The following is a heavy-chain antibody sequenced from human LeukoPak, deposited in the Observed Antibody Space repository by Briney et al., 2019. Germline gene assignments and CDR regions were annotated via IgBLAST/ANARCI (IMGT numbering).Heavy chain of an antibody. CDR2: IKWNGGST. J-gene: IGHJ6*02. Sequence: GWSLRLSCAASGLTFDDYVMSWVRQAPGKGLDCVSGIKWNGGSTGYADSVKGRFTITRDNAKNSLYLQMNSLRDEDTALYYCARDWEGASGMDVWGQGTTVTVSS. D-gene: IGHD1-26*01. CDR3: ARDWEGASGMDV. V-gene: IGHV3-20*04. CDR1: GLTFDDYV.